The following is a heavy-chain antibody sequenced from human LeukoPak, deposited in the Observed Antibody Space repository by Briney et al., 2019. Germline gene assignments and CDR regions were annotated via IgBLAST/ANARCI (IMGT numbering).Heavy chain of an antibody. CDR3: TRYCSSTSCYIPI. D-gene: IGHD2-2*02. V-gene: IGHV3-73*01. CDR2: IRTKANSYAT. J-gene: IGHJ4*02. Sequence: GGSLRLSCAASGFTFSDSALHWVRQASGKGLEWVGRIRTKANSYATTYAASVKGRFTISRDDSKNTAYLQMNSLKTEDTAVYYCTRYCSSTSCYIPIWGQGSLVTVFS. CDR1: GFTFSDSA.